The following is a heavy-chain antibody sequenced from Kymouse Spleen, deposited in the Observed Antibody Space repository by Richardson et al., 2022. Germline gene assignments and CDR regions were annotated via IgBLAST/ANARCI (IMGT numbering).Heavy chain of an antibody. J-gene: IGHJ4*02. CDR1: GGSISSSSYY. V-gene: IGHV4-39*01. D-gene: IGHD2-2*02. Sequence: QLQLQESGPGLVKPSETLSLTCTVSGGSISSSSYYWGWIRQPPGKGLEWIGSIYYSGSTYYNPSLKSRVTISVDTSKNQFSLKLSSVTAADTAVYYCARQNELLSYVFDYWGQGTLVTVSS. CDR2: IYYSGST. CDR3: ARQNELLSYVFDY.